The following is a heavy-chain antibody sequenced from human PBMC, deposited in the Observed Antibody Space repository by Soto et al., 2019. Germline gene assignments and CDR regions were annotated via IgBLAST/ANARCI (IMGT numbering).Heavy chain of an antibody. D-gene: IGHD3-22*01. Sequence: GGSLRLSCAASGFTFRTYAMHWVRQAPGKGLEWLAVISYDGSNEYYADSVKGRFTISRDNSKNTLYLQMNSLRAEDTAVYYCAKDGKSGAYDSSGYYPHPFDYWGQGTLVTVSS. CDR2: ISYDGSNE. J-gene: IGHJ4*02. V-gene: IGHV3-30*01. CDR3: AKDGKSGAYDSSGYYPHPFDY. CDR1: GFTFRTYA.